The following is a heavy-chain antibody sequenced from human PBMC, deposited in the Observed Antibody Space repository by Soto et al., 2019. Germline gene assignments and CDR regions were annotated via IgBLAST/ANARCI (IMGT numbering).Heavy chain of an antibody. J-gene: IGHJ5*02. CDR2: ISTSGNT. CDR3: ARGGGVPALGDP. V-gene: IGHV4-4*07. Sequence: WTWLRQSAGKGLEWIGRISTSGNTNYNPSLNSRLTMSVDTSKNQVSLKLTSVTAADTAVYCCARGGGVPALGDPWGQGTLVTVSS. D-gene: IGHD3-16*01.